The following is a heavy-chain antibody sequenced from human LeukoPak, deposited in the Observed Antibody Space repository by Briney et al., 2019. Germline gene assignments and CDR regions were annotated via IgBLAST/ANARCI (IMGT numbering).Heavy chain of an antibody. CDR3: AKNRALETYYYFDY. Sequence: GGSLRLSCAASGFSFSSYAMTWARQAPVKGLEWVSAISGDGTRTYYADSVKGRFTISRDNSKNTLYLQMNSLRAEDTAVYYCAKNRALETYYYFDYWGQGTLVTVSS. D-gene: IGHD3-3*01. J-gene: IGHJ4*02. V-gene: IGHV3-23*01. CDR1: GFSFSSYA. CDR2: ISGDGTRT.